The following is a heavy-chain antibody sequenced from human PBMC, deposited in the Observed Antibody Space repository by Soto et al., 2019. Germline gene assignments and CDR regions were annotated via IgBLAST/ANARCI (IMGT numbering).Heavy chain of an antibody. CDR2: IYYSGST. J-gene: IGHJ4*02. CDR1: GGSISSYY. CDR3: ARRRGYSYGD. D-gene: IGHD5-18*01. Sequence: SETLSLTCTVSGGSISSYYWSWIRQPPGKGLEWIGYIYYSGSTNYNPSLKSRVTISVDTSKNQFSLKLSSVTAADTAVYYCARRRGYSYGDWGQGTLVTVSS. V-gene: IGHV4-59*08.